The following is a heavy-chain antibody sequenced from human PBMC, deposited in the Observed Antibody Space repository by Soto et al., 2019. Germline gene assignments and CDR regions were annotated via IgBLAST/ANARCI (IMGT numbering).Heavy chain of an antibody. J-gene: IGHJ4*02. CDR1: GFTFSSYA. Sequence: GGSLRLSCAASGFTFSSYAMSWVRQAPGKGLEWVSAISVSGGSTYYADSVKGRFTISRDNSKNTLYLQMNSLRAEDTAVYYCAKVGWNSSGYYRPVDYWGQGTLVTVSS. V-gene: IGHV3-23*01. D-gene: IGHD3-22*01. CDR3: AKVGWNSSGYYRPVDY. CDR2: ISVSGGST.